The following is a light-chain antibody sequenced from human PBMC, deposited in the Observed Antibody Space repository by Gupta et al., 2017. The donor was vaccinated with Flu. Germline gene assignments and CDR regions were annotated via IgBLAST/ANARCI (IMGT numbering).Light chain of an antibody. Sequence: EIVLTQSPATLSLSPGESATLSSRASQSVSSSYLAWYYEKPGRAPRLLLYRVSSSATGIPDRFSGSGCARAFTIIISRREPEGFAVYYCQQYGSSPITFGGGTKVEIK. CDR1: QSVSSSY. CDR3: QQYGSSPIT. V-gene: IGKV3-20*01. J-gene: IGKJ4*01. CDR2: RVS.